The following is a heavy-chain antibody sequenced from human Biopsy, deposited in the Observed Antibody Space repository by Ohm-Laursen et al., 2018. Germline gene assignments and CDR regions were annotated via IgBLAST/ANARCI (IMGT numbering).Heavy chain of an antibody. CDR1: GGTFSSDA. CDR3: ARGYSRRVSIFEASIYWFDT. V-gene: IGHV1-8*02. CDR2: MIPSSGKT. Sequence: ASVKVSCKASGGTFSSDAITWVRQAPGQGLEWMGWMIPSSGKTGYAQRFQGRVTLTMNTSISTAYMELSGLRSEDTAVYFCARGYSRRVSIFEASIYWFDTWGQGTLVTVSS. D-gene: IGHD6-6*01. J-gene: IGHJ5*02.